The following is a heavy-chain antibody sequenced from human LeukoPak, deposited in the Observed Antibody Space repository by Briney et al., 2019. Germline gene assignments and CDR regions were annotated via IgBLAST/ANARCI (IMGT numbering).Heavy chain of an antibody. CDR2: ISGSGGST. J-gene: IGHJ4*02. CDR3: AKDTLTRFLEWLLPLGY. V-gene: IGHV3-23*01. Sequence: GSLRLSCAASGFTFSSYAMSWVRQAPGKGLEWVSAISGSGGSTYYADSVKGRFTISRDNSKNTLYLQMNSLRAEDTAVYYCAKDTLTRFLEWLLPLGYWGQGTLVTVSS. D-gene: IGHD3-3*01. CDR1: GFTFSSYA.